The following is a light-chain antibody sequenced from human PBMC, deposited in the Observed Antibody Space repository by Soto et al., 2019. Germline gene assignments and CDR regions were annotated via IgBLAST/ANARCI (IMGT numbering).Light chain of an antibody. CDR3: QQYDNWPTWT. V-gene: IGKV3-15*01. J-gene: IGKJ1*01. Sequence: EIVMTQSPATLSVSPGERATLYCRASQSVSSNLGWYQHKPGQAPRLLIYGASTRATGIPSRFSGSGSGTEFTLTISSLQSEDFAIYYCQQYDNWPTWTFGQGTKVDIK. CDR2: GAS. CDR1: QSVSSN.